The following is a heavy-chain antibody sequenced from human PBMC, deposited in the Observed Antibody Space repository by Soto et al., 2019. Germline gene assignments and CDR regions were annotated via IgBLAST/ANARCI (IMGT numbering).Heavy chain of an antibody. V-gene: IGHV4-59*08. J-gene: IGHJ4*02. Sequence: QVQLQESGPGLVKPSETLSLTCTVSGGSMSSYYWSWIRQPPGKGLEWIGYIYYSGSTNYNPSLTSRVTISVDTSKNQFSLNLNSVTAADTAVYYCARRWGGALDYWGQGTLVTVSS. CDR1: GGSMSSYY. CDR2: IYYSGST. CDR3: ARRWGGALDY. D-gene: IGHD3-16*01.